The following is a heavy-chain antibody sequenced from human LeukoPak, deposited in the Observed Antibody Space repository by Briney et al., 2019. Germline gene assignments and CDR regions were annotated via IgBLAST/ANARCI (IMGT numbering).Heavy chain of an antibody. CDR1: GGSISGYH. Sequence: SETLSLTCTVSGGSISGYHWSWFRQPPGKGLEWIGYIDYTWNTNYSPSLKSRVSMSLDMSKNQFSLEMNSVTAADTAMFYCGRLDTTGGRTGDVFDIWGQGTMVTVSS. V-gene: IGHV4-59*08. CDR2: IDYTWNT. CDR3: GRLDTTGGRTGDVFDI. J-gene: IGHJ3*02. D-gene: IGHD1-1*01.